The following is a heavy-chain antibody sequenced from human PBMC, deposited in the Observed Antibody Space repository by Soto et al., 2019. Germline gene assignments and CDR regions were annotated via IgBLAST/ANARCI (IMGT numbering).Heavy chain of an antibody. Sequence: SETLSLTCTVSGGSISSFYWGWLRQPPGKGLDCIGYIYSSGSTKYKPSLKSRVTISLDTSKNQFSLSLSSVIAADTAIYYCARGISGQKYNTGFDFWSQGTLVTVSS. CDR1: GGSISSFY. CDR2: IYSSGST. J-gene: IGHJ4*02. D-gene: IGHD1-20*01. V-gene: IGHV4-59*01. CDR3: ARGISGQKYNTGFDF.